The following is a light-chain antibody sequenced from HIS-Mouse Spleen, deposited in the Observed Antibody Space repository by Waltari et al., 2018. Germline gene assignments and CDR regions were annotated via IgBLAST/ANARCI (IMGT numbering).Light chain of an antibody. V-gene: IGLV1-47*01. CDR3: AAWDDSLSGWV. J-gene: IGLJ3*02. CDR1: SSNNGSHS. Sequence: QSVLPQPPSASGSPGQRATTLSSGSSSNNGSHSGHLYQQLPGTAPKLLIYRNNQRPSGVPDRFSGSKSGTSASLAISGLRSEDEADYYCAAWDDSLSGWVFGGGTKLTVL. CDR2: RNN.